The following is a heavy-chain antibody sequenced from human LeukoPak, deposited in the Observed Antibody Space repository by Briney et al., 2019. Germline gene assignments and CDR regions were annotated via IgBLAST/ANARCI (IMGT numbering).Heavy chain of an antibody. CDR1: GFTFSNYA. J-gene: IGHJ4*02. Sequence: GGSLRLSCAASGFTFSNYAMTWVRQAPGKGLEWVSHITQGADITYYADSVKGCFTISRDNSKKMLFLQMNILRVKDTAVYYSAKDQSSGYCSGGTCNDSPFDSWGQGTLVTVSS. D-gene: IGHD2-15*01. V-gene: IGHV3-23*01. CDR3: AKDQSSGYCSGGTCNDSPFDS. CDR2: ITQGADIT.